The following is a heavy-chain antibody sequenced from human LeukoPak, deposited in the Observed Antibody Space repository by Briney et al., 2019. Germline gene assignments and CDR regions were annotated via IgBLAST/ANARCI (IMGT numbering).Heavy chain of an antibody. V-gene: IGHV1-18*01. CDR2: ISAYNGKT. D-gene: IGHD6-6*01. J-gene: IGHJ3*02. Sequence: ASVKVSCKASGYTFTSQGISWVRQAPGQGFESMGWISAYNGKTEYAEKFQGRVTMSTDTSTSTAYMELRSLRSDDTAVYYCARDRWSSSSSEGTLDIWGQGTMVTVSS. CDR1: GYTFTSQG. CDR3: ARDRWSSSSSEGTLDI.